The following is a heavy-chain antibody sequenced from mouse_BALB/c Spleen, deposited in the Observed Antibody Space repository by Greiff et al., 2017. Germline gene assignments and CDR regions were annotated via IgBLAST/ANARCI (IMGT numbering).Heavy chain of an antibody. J-gene: IGHJ2*01. CDR3: ARIGGYLYAMDY. Sequence: QVQLQQSGAELARPGASVKLSCKASGYTFTSYWMQWVKQRPGQGLEWIGAIYPGDGDTRYTQKFKGKATLTADKSSSTAYMQLSSLASEDSAVYYCARIGGYLYAMDYWGQGTTLTVSS. V-gene: IGHV1-87*01. CDR1: GYTFTSYW. D-gene: IGHD2-3*01. CDR2: IYPGDGDT.